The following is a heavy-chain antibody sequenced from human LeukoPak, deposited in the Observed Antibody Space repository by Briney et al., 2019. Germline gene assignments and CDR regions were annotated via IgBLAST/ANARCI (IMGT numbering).Heavy chain of an antibody. CDR3: ARELTNSPYSSAQIDY. V-gene: IGHV3-7*01. Sequence: GGSLRLSCAASGFTPSSYWMSWVRQVPGKGLEWVANIKQDGSEKYYVDSVKGRFTISSDNAKNSLYLQMNSLRAEDTAVYYCARELTNSPYSSAQIDYWGQGTLVTASS. CDR2: IKQDGSEK. CDR1: GFTPSSYW. D-gene: IGHD6-25*01. J-gene: IGHJ4*02.